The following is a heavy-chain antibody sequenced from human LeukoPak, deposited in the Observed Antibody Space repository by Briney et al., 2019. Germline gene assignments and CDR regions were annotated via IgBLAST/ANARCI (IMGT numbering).Heavy chain of an antibody. CDR2: IYYSGST. CDR3: ARVHRNIAVAGTGAFDI. V-gene: IGHV4-39*01. D-gene: IGHD6-19*01. J-gene: IGHJ3*02. Sequence: SETLSLTCTVSGGSISSSSYYWGWIRQPPGKELEWIGSIYYSGSTYYNPSLKSRVTISVDTSKNQFSLKLSSVTAADTAVYYCARVHRNIAVAGTGAFDIWGQGTMVTVSS. CDR1: GGSISSSSYY.